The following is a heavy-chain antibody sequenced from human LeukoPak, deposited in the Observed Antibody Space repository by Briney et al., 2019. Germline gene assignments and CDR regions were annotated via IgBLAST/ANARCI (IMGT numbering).Heavy chain of an antibody. J-gene: IGHJ4*02. Sequence: GGSLRLSRAASGFSFSSYAMSWVRQAPGKGLEWVSAISGSGDSTYYADSVKGRFTISRDNSKNTLYLQMNSPRAEDTAVYYCANLGSGSQSSFDYWGQGTLVTVSS. V-gene: IGHV3-23*01. CDR1: GFSFSSYA. CDR2: ISGSGDST. CDR3: ANLGSGSQSSFDY. D-gene: IGHD3-10*01.